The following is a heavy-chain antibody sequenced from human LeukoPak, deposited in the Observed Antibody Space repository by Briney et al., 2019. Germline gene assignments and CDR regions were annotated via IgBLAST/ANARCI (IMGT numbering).Heavy chain of an antibody. CDR2: INHSGST. CDR3: ARGRDYDFLTGYLYYWDY. D-gene: IGHD3-9*01. J-gene: IGHJ4*02. V-gene: IGHV4-34*01. Sequence: SETLSLTCAVYGGSFSGYYWSWIRQPPGKGLEWIGEINHSGSTNYNPSLKSRVTISVDTSKNQFSLKPSSVTAADTAVYYCARGRDYDFLTGYLYYWDYWGQEPLVTVSS. CDR1: GGSFSGYY.